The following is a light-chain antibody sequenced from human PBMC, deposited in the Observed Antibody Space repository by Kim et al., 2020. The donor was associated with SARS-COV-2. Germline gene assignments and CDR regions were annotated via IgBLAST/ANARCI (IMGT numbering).Light chain of an antibody. CDR2: AAS. J-gene: IGKJ1*01. V-gene: IGKV1-39*01. CDR3: QQSGNTPWT. Sequence: ASVGDSVTISCRASQSISSYLTWYQQTPGKAPKVLIYAASSLQGGVPSRFSGSGSGTDFTLTISNLQPEDFATYYCQQSGNTPWTFGRGTKVDIK. CDR1: QSISSY.